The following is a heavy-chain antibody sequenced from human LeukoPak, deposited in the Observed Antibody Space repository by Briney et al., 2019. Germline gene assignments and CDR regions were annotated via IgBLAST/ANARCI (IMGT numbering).Heavy chain of an antibody. V-gene: IGHV1-2*02. Sequence: ASVKVSCKASGYTFTGYYMHWVRQAPGQGLEWMGWINPNSGGTNYAQKFQGRVTMTRDTSISTAYMELSRPRSDDTAVYYCARVRGITGTNFWFDPWGQGTLVTVSS. D-gene: IGHD1-7*01. CDR1: GYTFTGYY. CDR2: INPNSGGT. J-gene: IGHJ5*02. CDR3: ARVRGITGTNFWFDP.